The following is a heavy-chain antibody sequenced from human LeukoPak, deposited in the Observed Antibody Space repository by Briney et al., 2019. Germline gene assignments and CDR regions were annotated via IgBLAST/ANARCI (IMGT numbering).Heavy chain of an antibody. J-gene: IGHJ4*02. Sequence: GGSLRLSCAASGFTVSSNYMSWVRQAPAKGLEWVSVIYSGGSTYYADSVKGRFIISRDNSKETVFLQMNTVRAEDTGVYYGARVACRSNSYISGIDYWGQGTLVTVSS. V-gene: IGHV3-53*01. CDR1: GFTVSSNY. CDR3: ARVACRSNSYISGIDY. CDR2: IYSGGST. D-gene: IGHD1-14*01.